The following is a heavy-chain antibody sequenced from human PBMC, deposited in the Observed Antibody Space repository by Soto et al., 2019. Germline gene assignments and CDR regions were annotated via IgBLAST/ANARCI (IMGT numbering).Heavy chain of an antibody. CDR2: ISHDGSNK. V-gene: IGHV3-30*03. D-gene: IGHD2-2*01. Sequence: PGGSLRLSCAASGCSFSIYGMHWVRQAPGKGLEWLAFISHDGSNKYYADSVKGRFTVSRDNSKNTLYVQLNSLRAEDSAVYYSATWGTKASTIGDYWGQGTLVTVSS. J-gene: IGHJ4*02. CDR1: GCSFSIYG. CDR3: ATWGTKASTIGDY.